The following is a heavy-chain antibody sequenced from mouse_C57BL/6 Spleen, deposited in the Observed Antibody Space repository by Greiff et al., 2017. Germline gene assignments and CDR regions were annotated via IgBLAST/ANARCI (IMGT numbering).Heavy chain of an antibody. J-gene: IGHJ4*01. CDR2: LDPENGDT. Sequence: EVQLQQSGAELVRPGASVKLSCTASGFNIKDDYMHWVKQRPEQGLEWIGWLDPENGDTEYASKFQGKATITADTSSNTAYLQLSSLTSEDTAVYYCTGGPQTDYWGQGTSVTVSS. CDR3: TGGPQTDY. D-gene: IGHD3-2*02. CDR1: GFNIKDDY. V-gene: IGHV14-4*01.